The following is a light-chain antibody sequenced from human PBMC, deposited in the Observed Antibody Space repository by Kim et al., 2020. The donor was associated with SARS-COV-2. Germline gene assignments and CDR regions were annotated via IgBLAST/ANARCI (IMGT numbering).Light chain of an antibody. CDR2: RNN. CDR3: AAWDDSLSGVI. V-gene: IGLV1-47*01. CDR1: SSNIGINY. J-gene: IGLJ2*01. Sequence: QSVLTQPPSASGTPGQRVTISCSGTSSNIGINYVYWYQQLPGTAPKLLIYRNNQRPSGVPDRFSGSKSGTSASLAISGLRSEDEAAYYCAAWDDSLSGVIFGGGTQLTVL.